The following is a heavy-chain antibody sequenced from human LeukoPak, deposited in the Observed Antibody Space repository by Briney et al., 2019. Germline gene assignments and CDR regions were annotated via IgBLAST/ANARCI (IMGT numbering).Heavy chain of an antibody. V-gene: IGHV4-4*07. CDR2: IYTSGST. D-gene: IGHD3-22*01. CDR1: GYSISSGYY. CDR3: ARDLDYYDSSGYLNWFDP. J-gene: IGHJ5*02. Sequence: SETLSLTCAVSGYSISSGYYWSWIRQPAGKGLEWIGRIYTSGSTNYNPSLKSRVTMSVDTSKNQFSLKLSSVTAADTAVYYCARDLDYYDSSGYLNWFDPWGQGTLVTVSS.